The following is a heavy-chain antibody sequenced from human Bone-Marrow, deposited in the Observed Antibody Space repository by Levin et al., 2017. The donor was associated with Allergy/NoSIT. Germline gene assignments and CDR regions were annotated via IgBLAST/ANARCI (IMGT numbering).Heavy chain of an antibody. D-gene: IGHD3-3*01. CDR2: IIPVLGTA. CDR1: GGTFGNSA. J-gene: IGHJ5*02. Sequence: KISCKTSGGTFGNSAIRWVRQAPGQGLEWMGGIIPVLGTANYAQKFQGRITITADESTTTAYMELRSLRSEDTAVYYCARDYDYPNWFDPWGQGTLVTVSS. V-gene: IGHV1-69*01. CDR3: ARDYDYPNWFDP.